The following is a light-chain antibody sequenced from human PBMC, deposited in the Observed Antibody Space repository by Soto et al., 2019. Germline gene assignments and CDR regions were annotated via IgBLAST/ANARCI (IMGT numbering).Light chain of an antibody. Sequence: EIVLTQSPGTLSLFPGERATLSCRATQSVSSNYLAWYQQKPGQAPRLLIYIASSRATGIPDRFSGSGSGTDFTLTISRLEPEDFAGYYCQQYGTSPWTFGQGTQVEIK. CDR2: IAS. CDR3: QQYGTSPWT. CDR1: QSVSSNY. V-gene: IGKV3-20*01. J-gene: IGKJ1*01.